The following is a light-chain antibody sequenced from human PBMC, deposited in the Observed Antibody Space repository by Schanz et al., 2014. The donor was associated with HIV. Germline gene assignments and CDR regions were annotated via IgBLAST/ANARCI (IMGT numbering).Light chain of an antibody. V-gene: IGLV1-40*01. CDR1: SSNIGAGYD. CDR2: GNS. CDR3: LSYDRSLSGPYL. J-gene: IGLJ1*01. Sequence: QSVLTQPPSVSAAPGQRVTISCTGSSSNIGAGYDVHWYQQLPGTAPKLLIYGNSNRPSGVPDRFSGSKSGFSASLAISGLQAEDEADYYCLSYDRSLSGPYLFGTGTKLTVL.